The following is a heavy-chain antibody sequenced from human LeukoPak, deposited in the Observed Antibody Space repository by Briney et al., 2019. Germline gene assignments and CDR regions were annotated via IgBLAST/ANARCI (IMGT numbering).Heavy chain of an antibody. CDR3: VKDQSGSGSW. CDR1: GFTFSTYA. J-gene: IGHJ4*02. D-gene: IGHD3-10*01. V-gene: IGHV3-64D*06. Sequence: GGSLRLSCSASGFTFSTYAMHWVRQAPGKGLEYVSAITSDGGTTYSADSVKGRFTISRDNSKNTLYLQVNSLRAEDTAVYYCVKDQSGSGSWWGQGTLVTVSS. CDR2: ITSDGGTT.